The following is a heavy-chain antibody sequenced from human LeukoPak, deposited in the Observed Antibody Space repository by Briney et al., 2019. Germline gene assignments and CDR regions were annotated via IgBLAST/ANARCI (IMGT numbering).Heavy chain of an antibody. D-gene: IGHD6-13*01. CDR1: GFTFSSYA. J-gene: IGHJ4*02. Sequence: GGSLRLSCAASGFTFSSYAMSWVRQAPGKGLEWVSTLSGGGGTTFYSDSVKGRFTISRDNSKKTLSLQMNSLKAEDTAIYYCAKGGGSSSWAEYYFEYWGQGTLVTVSS. V-gene: IGHV3-23*01. CDR2: LSGGGGTT. CDR3: AKGGGSSSWAEYYFEY.